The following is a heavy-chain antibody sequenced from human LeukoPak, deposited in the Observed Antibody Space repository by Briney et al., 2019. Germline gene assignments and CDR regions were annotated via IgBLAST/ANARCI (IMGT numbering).Heavy chain of an antibody. D-gene: IGHD3-3*01. CDR3: AREERETYYDFWSGYYM. V-gene: IGHV1-18*01. J-gene: IGHJ4*02. Sequence: GASVKVSCKASGYTFTSHGISWVRQAPGQGLEWMGWISAYNGNTNYAQKLQGRVTMTTDTSTSTAYMELRSLTSDDRAVYYCAREERETYYDFWSGYYMWGQGTLVTVSS. CDR2: ISAYNGNT. CDR1: GYTFTSHG.